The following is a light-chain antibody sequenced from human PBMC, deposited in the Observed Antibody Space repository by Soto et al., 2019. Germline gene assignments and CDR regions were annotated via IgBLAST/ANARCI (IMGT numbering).Light chain of an antibody. CDR1: QGVSSY. CDR3: QQRSNWPT. CDR2: DAS. Sequence: EIELKQSPGTRSLFPGERATLSCRASQGVSSYLAWYQQKPGQAPRLLIYDASNRATGIPARFSGSGSGTDFTLTISSLEPEDFAVYYCQQRSNWPTFGQGTRLEIK. J-gene: IGKJ5*01. V-gene: IGKV3-11*01.